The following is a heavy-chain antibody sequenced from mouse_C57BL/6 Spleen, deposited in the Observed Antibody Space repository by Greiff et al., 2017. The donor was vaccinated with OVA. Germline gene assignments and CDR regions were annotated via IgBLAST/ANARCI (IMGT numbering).Heavy chain of an antibody. Sequence: EVNVVESGGGLVKPGGSLKLSCAASGFTFSDYGMHWVRQAPEKGLEWVAYISSGSSTIYYADTVKGRFTISRDNAKNTLFLQMTSLRSEDTAMYYCAREGYYYGSSRYWYFDVWGTGTTVTVSS. CDR2: ISSGSSTI. CDR3: AREGYYYGSSRYWYFDV. J-gene: IGHJ1*03. CDR1: GFTFSDYG. D-gene: IGHD1-1*01. V-gene: IGHV5-17*01.